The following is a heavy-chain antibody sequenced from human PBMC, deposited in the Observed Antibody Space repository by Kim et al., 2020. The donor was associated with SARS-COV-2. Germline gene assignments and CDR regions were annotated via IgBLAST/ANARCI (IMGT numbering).Heavy chain of an antibody. Sequence: HADSVEGRFTNSRDNSKNTLYLQMNSLRAEDTAFYYCAKGAAYSFRSGMDVWGQGITVTGSS. CDR3: AKGAAYSFRSGMDV. J-gene: IGHJ6*02. D-gene: IGHD4-4*01. V-gene: IGHV3-23*01.